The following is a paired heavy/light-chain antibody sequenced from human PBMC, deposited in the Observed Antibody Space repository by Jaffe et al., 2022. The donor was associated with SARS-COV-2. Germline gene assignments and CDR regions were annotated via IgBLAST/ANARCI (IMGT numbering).Heavy chain of an antibody. J-gene: IGHJ6*03. CDR3: ARLQNYFYMDV. V-gene: IGHV4-38-2*02. Sequence: QVQLHESGPGLVKPSETLSLTCTVSGSSISSAYFWDWIRQPPGKGLEWIGSIYHGGDTYYNPSLKSRVSMSVDTSKNQFSLRLRSVTAADTAVYYCARLQNYFYMDVWGKGTTVTVSS. CDR2: IYHGGDT. CDR1: GSSISSAYF.
Light chain of an antibody. CDR2: RAS. CDR1: QSISPF. Sequence: DIQMTQSPSTLSASVGDRVTITCRASQSISPFLAWYQQKPGKAPKLLVYRASSLESAVPSRFSGSGSGTEFTLTISSLQPDDFATYYCQQYDGNSLTFGGGTRVEIK. J-gene: IGKJ4*01. CDR3: QQYDGNSLT. V-gene: IGKV1-5*03.